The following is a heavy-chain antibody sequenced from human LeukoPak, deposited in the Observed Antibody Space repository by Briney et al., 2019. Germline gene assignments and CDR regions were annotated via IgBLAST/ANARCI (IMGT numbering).Heavy chain of an antibody. V-gene: IGHV1-46*01. D-gene: IGHD2-2*01. J-gene: IGHJ6*04. Sequence: ASVKVSCKASGYTFTSYYMHWVRQAPGQGLEWMGIINPSGGSTSYAQKFQGRVTMTRDTSTSTVYTELSSLRSEDTAAYYCARDIVVVPAAYSLGMDVWGKGTTVTVSS. CDR1: GYTFTSYY. CDR3: ARDIVVVPAAYSLGMDV. CDR2: INPSGGST.